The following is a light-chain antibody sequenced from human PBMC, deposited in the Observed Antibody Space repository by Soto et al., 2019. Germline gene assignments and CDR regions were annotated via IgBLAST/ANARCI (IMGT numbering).Light chain of an antibody. CDR2: DAS. CDR1: QNVSGY. V-gene: IGKV3-11*01. J-gene: IGKJ4*01. CDR3: QQRSNWPST. Sequence: EIVLTQSPATLSLSPGNRAILSCRASQNVSGYLAWYQQKPGQAPRLLIYDASNRATGIPARFSGSGSGTDFTLTITSLEPEDFAVYYCQQRSNWPSTFGGGTKVEI.